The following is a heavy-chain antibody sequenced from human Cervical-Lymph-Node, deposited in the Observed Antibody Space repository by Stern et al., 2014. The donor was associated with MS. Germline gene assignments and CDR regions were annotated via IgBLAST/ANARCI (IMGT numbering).Heavy chain of an antibody. CDR2: SSAYNGDT. D-gene: IGHD4-11*01. CDR3: ARVGLGLQYPEEYGMDV. CDR1: GYTFTNYG. J-gene: IGHJ6*02. V-gene: IGHV1-18*01. Sequence: VQLVESGAEVKKPGASVKVSCKASGYTFTNYGIGWVRQAPGRGLEWMGWSSAYNGDTSHAQKFQDRVTVTTDTSTNTGYMELRSLRSDDTAVYYCARVGLGLQYPEEYGMDVWGPGTTVTVFS.